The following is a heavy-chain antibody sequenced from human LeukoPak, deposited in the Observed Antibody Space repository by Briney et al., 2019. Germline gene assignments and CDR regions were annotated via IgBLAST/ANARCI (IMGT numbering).Heavy chain of an antibody. V-gene: IGHV4-59*08. CDR3: GYGSGPSGDFDI. D-gene: IGHD3-10*01. CDR2: IYYSGST. J-gene: IGHJ3*02. CDR1: GGSISSYY. Sequence: SETLSLTCTVSGGSISSYYWSWIRQPPGKGLEWIGYIYYSGSTNYNPSLKSRVTTSVDTSKNQFSLKLSSVTAADTAVYYCGYGSGPSGDFDIWGQGTMVTVSS.